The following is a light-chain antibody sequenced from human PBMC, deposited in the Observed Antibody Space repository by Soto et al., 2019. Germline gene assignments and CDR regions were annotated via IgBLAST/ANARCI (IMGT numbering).Light chain of an antibody. V-gene: IGKV4-1*01. J-gene: IGKJ1*01. Sequence: DIVMSPSPDCLAVSLGARATFNCKSSQSILHSSTNRNYIAWYQQKPGQPLRLLFYWASTRASGVPDRFSASGSATDFTLTISTLQAEDVAVYHCQQYYRTPPTFGQGTKVDIK. CDR1: QSILHSSTNRNY. CDR3: QQYYRTPPT. CDR2: WAS.